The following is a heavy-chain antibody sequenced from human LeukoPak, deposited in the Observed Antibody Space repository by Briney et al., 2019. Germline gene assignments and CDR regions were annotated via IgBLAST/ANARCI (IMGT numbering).Heavy chain of an antibody. CDR3: ARRVAVADNYFDY. J-gene: IGHJ4*02. V-gene: IGHV3-23*01. D-gene: IGHD6-19*01. CDR1: GFTFSTYA. CDR2: ISGSGDNT. Sequence: GGSLRLSCAASGFTFSTYAMSWVRQAPGKGLEWVSVISGSGDNTYYTDSVKGRFTISRDNSKNTLYLQMNSLRAEDTGVYYCARRVAVADNYFDYWGQGTLVTVSS.